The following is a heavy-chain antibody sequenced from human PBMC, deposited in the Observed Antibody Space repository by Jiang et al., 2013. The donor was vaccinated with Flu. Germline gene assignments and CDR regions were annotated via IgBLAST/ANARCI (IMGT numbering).Heavy chain of an antibody. CDR1: GFTFSSYG. CDR2: IWYDGSNK. D-gene: IGHD2-15*01. CDR3: ARDLIVAVVAAETPFVDY. J-gene: IGHJ4*02. Sequence: GVVQPGRSLRLSCAASGFTFSSYGMHWVRQAPGKGLEWVAVIWYDGSNKYYADSVKGRFTISRDNSKNTLYLQMNSLRAEDTAVYYCARDLIVAVVAAETPFVDYWGQGTLVTVSS. V-gene: IGHV3-33*01.